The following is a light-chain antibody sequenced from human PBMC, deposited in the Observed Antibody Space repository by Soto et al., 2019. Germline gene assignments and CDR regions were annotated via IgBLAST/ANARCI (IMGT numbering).Light chain of an antibody. Sequence: DIQMTQSPSNLSASVGDRVTITCRASQSIGVWLAWYQQKPGKAPKLLIYKASTLKSGVPSRFSGSGSGTEFTLTISSLQPDDFATYYCQHYNSYSEAFGQGTKVDIK. CDR1: QSIGVW. CDR3: QHYNSYSEA. V-gene: IGKV1-5*03. CDR2: KAS. J-gene: IGKJ1*01.